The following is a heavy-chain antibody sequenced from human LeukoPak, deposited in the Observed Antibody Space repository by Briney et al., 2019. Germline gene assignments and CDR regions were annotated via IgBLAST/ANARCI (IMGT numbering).Heavy chain of an antibody. CDR1: GFTFSSYG. D-gene: IGHD1-7*01. V-gene: IGHV3-23*01. Sequence: GGSLRLSCAASGFTFSSYGMSWVRQAPGKGLEWVSAISGSGGSTYYADSVKGRFTISRDNSKNTLYLQMSSLRAEDTAVYYCARGGELELRGWFDPWGQGTLVTVSS. CDR2: ISGSGGST. CDR3: ARGGELELRGWFDP. J-gene: IGHJ5*02.